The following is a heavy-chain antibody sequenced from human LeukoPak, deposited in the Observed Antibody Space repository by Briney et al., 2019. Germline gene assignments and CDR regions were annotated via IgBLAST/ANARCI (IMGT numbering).Heavy chain of an antibody. Sequence: GGSLRLSCAASGFTSSSYEMNWVRQAPGKGLEWVSYISSSGSTIYYADSVKGRFTISRDNAKNSLYLQMNSLRAEDTALYYCAELGITMIGGVWGKGTTVTISS. CDR1: GFTSSSYE. V-gene: IGHV3-48*03. D-gene: IGHD3-10*02. CDR2: ISSSGSTI. J-gene: IGHJ6*04. CDR3: AELGITMIGGV.